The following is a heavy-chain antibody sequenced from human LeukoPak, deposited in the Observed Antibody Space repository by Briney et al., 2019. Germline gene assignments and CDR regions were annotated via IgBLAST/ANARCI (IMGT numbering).Heavy chain of an antibody. CDR3: ARAAAGNWFDH. CDR1: GYTFSDYY. D-gene: IGHD6-13*01. Sequence: ASVKVSCKASGYTFSDYYMHWVRQAPGQGLEWMGWINPNSGGSNYAQKFQGRVTMTRDTSISTAYMELSRLTSDDTAVYYCARAAAGNWFDHWGQGTLVTVSS. CDR2: INPNSGGS. V-gene: IGHV1-2*02. J-gene: IGHJ5*02.